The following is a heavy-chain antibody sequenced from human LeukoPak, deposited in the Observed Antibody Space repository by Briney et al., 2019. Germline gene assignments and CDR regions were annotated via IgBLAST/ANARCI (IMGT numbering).Heavy chain of an antibody. CDR2: ISYDGSNI. V-gene: IGHV3-30*04. J-gene: IGHJ4*02. D-gene: IGHD4-17*01. CDR3: AKDYDHDYEWYYFDY. CDR1: GFTFSSYA. Sequence: GGSLRPSCAASGFTFSSYAMHWVRQAPGKGLEWVAVISYDGSNIYYADSVKGRFTISRDNSKNTLYLQVNSLRAEDTAVYYCAKDYDHDYEWYYFDYWGQGTLVTVSS.